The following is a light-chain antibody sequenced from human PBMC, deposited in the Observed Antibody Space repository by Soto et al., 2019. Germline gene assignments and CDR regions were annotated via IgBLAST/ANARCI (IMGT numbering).Light chain of an antibody. J-gene: IGLJ1*01. CDR3: SSGSSVSFSV. CDR1: SGDVGGYNY. V-gene: IGLV2-14*01. CDR2: EVS. Sequence: QSVLTQPASVSGSPGHSITISCTGTSGDVGGYNYVSWYQQRPGKAPKLIIYEVSDRPSGVSNRFSGSKSGNTASLIISGLQTEDEADYYCSSGSSVSFSVFGTGTKVTVL.